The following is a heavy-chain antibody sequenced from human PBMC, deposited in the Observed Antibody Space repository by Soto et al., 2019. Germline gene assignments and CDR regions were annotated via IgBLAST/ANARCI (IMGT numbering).Heavy chain of an antibody. V-gene: IGHV3-33*01. J-gene: IGHJ4*02. D-gene: IGHD2-15*01. Sequence: QVHLVESGGGVVQPGRSLRLSCAASGFTFSTSGMHWVRQAPGKGLEWVAVIWSDGSQKYYADSVKGRFTISRDNSKNTLYLQMNSLRADDTAVYYCVSLRPSEETGGYWGQGTLVTVSS. CDR1: GFTFSTSG. CDR2: IWSDGSQK. CDR3: VSLRPSEETGGY.